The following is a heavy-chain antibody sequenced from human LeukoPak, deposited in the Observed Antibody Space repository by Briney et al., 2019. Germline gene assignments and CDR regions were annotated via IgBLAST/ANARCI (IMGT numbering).Heavy chain of an antibody. D-gene: IGHD1-26*01. J-gene: IGHJ4*02. CDR2: IYYSGST. Sequence: SETLSLTCTVSGGSISSGGYYWSWIRQHPGKGLEWIGYIYYSGSTYYNPSLKSRVTISVDTSKNQFSLKLSSVTAADTAVYYCATDIGEVGAGPGGYWGQGTLVTVSS. V-gene: IGHV4-31*03. CDR1: GGSISSGGYY. CDR3: ATDIGEVGAGPGGY.